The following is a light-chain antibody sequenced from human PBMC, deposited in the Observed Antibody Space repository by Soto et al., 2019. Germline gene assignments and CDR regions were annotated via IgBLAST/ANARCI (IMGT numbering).Light chain of an antibody. CDR3: SSYTSNNTPFV. Sequence: QSALTQPASVSGSPGQSISISCTGTSSDVGSYNLVSWHQQHPGKAPKLMIYEVSNRPSGVSNRFSASKSGNTASLTISGLQAEDEADYYCSSYTSNNTPFVFGTGTKVTVL. V-gene: IGLV2-14*02. CDR2: EVS. J-gene: IGLJ1*01. CDR1: SSDVGSYNL.